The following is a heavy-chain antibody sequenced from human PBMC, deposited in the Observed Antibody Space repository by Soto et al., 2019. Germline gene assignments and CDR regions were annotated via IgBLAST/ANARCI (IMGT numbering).Heavy chain of an antibody. CDR2: IIPIFGTA. Sequence: QVQLVQSGAEVKKPGSSVTVSCKASGGTFSSYTISWVRQAPGQGLEWMGGIIPIFGTANYAQKLQGRVTITADESTSTAYMELSSLRSEETDVYYCARGNHRWLQLWYFDLWGRGTLVTVSS. J-gene: IGHJ2*01. CDR1: GGTFSSYT. D-gene: IGHD5-12*01. V-gene: IGHV1-69*12. CDR3: ARGNHRWLQLWYFDL.